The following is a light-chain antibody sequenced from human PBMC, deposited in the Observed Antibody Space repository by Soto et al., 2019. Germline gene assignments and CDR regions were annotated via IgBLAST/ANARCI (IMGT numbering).Light chain of an antibody. Sequence: QTVVTQEPSFSVSPGGTVTLTCGLSSGSVSTSYYPSWYQQTPGQAPRTLIYSTNTRSSGVPDRFSGSILGNNAALTITGAQADDESDYYCVLYMGSGISWVFGGGTKLTVL. CDR1: SGSVSTSYY. J-gene: IGLJ3*02. V-gene: IGLV8-61*01. CDR2: STN. CDR3: VLYMGSGISWV.